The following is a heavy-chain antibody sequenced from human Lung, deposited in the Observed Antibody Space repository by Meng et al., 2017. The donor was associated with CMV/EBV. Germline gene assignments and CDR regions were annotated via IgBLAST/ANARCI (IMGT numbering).Heavy chain of an antibody. CDR2: IWDDGRNT. Sequence: SCAASGFSVSRYDMHWVRQSPATGLQWVAHIWDDGRNTNYAESVKGRFTISRDNSKKTVYLQLNNLRTEDTAVYYCAKVGGYASMYDYWGRGTLVTVSS. V-gene: IGHV3-33*06. D-gene: IGHD3-22*01. CDR1: GFSVSRYD. CDR3: AKVGGYASMYDY. J-gene: IGHJ4*01.